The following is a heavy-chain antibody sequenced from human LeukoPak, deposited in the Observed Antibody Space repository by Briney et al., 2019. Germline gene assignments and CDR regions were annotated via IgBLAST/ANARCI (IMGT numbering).Heavy chain of an antibody. CDR3: AKSGDGYNFDY. D-gene: IGHD5-24*01. J-gene: IGHJ4*02. V-gene: IGHV4-31*03. Sequence: SETLSLTCTVSGGSIISGGYYWSWIRQLPGKGLEWIGYIYYSGTTYYNPSLKSRVTISVDTSNNQFSLKVTSVTAADTAVYYCAKSGDGYNFDYWGQGTLVTVSS. CDR2: IYYSGTT. CDR1: GGSIISGGYY.